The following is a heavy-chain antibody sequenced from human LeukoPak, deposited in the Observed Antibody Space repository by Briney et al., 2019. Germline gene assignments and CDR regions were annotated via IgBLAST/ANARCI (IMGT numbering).Heavy chain of an antibody. CDR2: ISSSTSSI. Sequence: GGSLRLSCAASGFTFSSYSMNWVRQAPGKGLEWVSYISSSTSSIYYADSVKGRFTISRDNAKNSLYLQMNSLRAEDTAVYYCARFYDTGWYGHFDYWGQGALVAVSS. J-gene: IGHJ4*02. CDR1: GFTFSSYS. V-gene: IGHV3-48*04. D-gene: IGHD6-19*01. CDR3: ARFYDTGWYGHFDY.